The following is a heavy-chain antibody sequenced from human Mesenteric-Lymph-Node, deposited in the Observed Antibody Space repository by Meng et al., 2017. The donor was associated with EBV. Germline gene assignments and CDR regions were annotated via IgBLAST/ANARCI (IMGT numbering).Heavy chain of an antibody. D-gene: IGHD3-10*01. Sequence: QVQLRQWGAGLLKPSETLSLTCAVHGGSFSDYFWTWIRQAPGKGLEWVGEINHSGSTKYNPSLKSRVTISVDTSKNQISLNLNSVTAADTAVYYCARPRIRYGSGSYYYWGQGTLVTVSS. CDR2: INHSGST. V-gene: IGHV4-34*01. J-gene: IGHJ4*02. CDR3: ARPRIRYGSGSYYY. CDR1: GGSFSDYF.